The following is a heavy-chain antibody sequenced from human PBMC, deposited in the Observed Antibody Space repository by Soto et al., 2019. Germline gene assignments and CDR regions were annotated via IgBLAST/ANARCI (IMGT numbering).Heavy chain of an antibody. V-gene: IGHV4-61*01. CDR1: GGSVSSGSYY. D-gene: IGHD3-3*01. J-gene: IGHJ6*02. CDR2: IYYSGST. CDR3: ARAWYYDFWSGYYDDYYYGMDV. Sequence: SETLSLTCTVSGGSVSSGSYYWSWIRQPPGKGLEWIGYIYYSGSTNYNPSLKSRVTISVDASKNQFSLKLSSVTAADTAVYYCARAWYYDFWSGYYDDYYYGMDVWGQGTTVTVSS.